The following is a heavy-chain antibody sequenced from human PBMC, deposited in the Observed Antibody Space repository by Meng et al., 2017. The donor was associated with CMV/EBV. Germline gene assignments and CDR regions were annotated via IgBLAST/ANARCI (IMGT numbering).Heavy chain of an antibody. J-gene: IGHJ6*02. V-gene: IGHV3-21*01. CDR3: ARGGGWSSSSDWGDYYYYGMDV. CDR2: ISSSSSYI. Sequence: GGSLRLSCAASGFTFSSYSMNWVRQAPGKGLEWVSSISSSSSYIYYADSVKGRFTISRDNAKNSLYLQMNNLRAEDTAVYYCARGGGWSSSSDWGDYYYYGMDVWGQGTTVTVSS. CDR1: GFTFSSYS. D-gene: IGHD6-6*01.